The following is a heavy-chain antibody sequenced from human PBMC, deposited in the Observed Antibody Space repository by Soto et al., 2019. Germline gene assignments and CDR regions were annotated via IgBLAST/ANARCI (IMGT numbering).Heavy chain of an antibody. J-gene: IGHJ2*01. CDR2: ISSSSSTI. D-gene: IGHD3-10*01. CDR3: ARAGDGWYFDL. V-gene: IGHV3-48*04. Sequence: GGSLRLSCAASGFTFSSYSMNWVRQAPGKGLEWVSYISSSSSTIYYADSVKGRFTISRDNAKNSLYLQMNSLRAEDTAVYYWARAGDGWYFDLWGRGTLVTVSS. CDR1: GFTFSSYS.